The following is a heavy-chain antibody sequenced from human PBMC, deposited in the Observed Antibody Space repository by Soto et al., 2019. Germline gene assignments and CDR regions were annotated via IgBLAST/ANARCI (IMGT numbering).Heavy chain of an antibody. D-gene: IGHD3-3*01. CDR2: ISYDGSYK. CDR1: GFTFSSYV. CDR3: AQGLPGDYYFDY. V-gene: IGHV3-30*18. Sequence: GGSLRLSCAPSGFTFSSYVMHWVRQAPGKGLEWVAVISYDGSYKYYADSVRGRFTISRDNSKNTLYLQMNSLRAEDTAVYYCAQGLPGDYYFDYWGQGTLVTVS. J-gene: IGHJ4*02.